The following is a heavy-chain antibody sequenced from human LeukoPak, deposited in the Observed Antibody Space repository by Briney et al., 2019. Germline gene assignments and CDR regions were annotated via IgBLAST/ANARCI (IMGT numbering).Heavy chain of an antibody. CDR2: IYYSGST. J-gene: IGHJ4*02. CDR3: ARGTRDAVDY. V-gene: IGHV4-31*03. CDR1: GGSISSGGYY. D-gene: IGHD1-1*01. Sequence: SQTLSLTCTVSGGSISSGGYYWSWIRQHPGKGLEWIGYIYYSGSTYYNPSLKSRVTISVDTSKNQFSLKLSSVTAAGTAVYYCARGTRDAVDYWGQGTLVTVSS.